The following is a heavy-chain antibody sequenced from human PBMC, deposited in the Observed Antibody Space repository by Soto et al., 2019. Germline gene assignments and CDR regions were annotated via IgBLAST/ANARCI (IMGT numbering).Heavy chain of an antibody. D-gene: IGHD2-21*01. V-gene: IGHV3-15*07. CDR1: SVSNAW. Sequence: SVSNAWMNWVRQAPGKGLEWVGRIKSKTDGGTTDYAAPVKGRFTISRDDSKNTLYLQRNSLKTEDTAVYYCTTGLVKGRGAFDIWGQGTMVTVSS. CDR2: IKSKTDGGTT. CDR3: TTGLVKGRGAFDI. J-gene: IGHJ3*02.